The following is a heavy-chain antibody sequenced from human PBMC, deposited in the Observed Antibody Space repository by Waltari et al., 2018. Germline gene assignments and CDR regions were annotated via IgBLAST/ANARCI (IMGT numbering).Heavy chain of an antibody. CDR1: GGSFSGYY. CDR3: ARESGSSSWYGKYFQH. V-gene: IGHV4-34*11. Sequence: QVQLQQWGAGLLKPSETLSLTCAVYGGSFSGYYWSWIRQPPGKGLEWIGYIYYSGSTNYNPSLKSRVTISVDTSKNQFSLKLSSVTAADTAVYYCARESGSSSWYGKYFQHWGQGTLVTVSS. CDR2: IYYSGST. J-gene: IGHJ1*01. D-gene: IGHD6-13*01.